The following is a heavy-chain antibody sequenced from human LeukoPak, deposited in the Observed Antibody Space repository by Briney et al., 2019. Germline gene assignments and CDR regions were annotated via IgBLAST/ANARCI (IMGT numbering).Heavy chain of an antibody. D-gene: IGHD6-13*01. CDR1: GYTLTELS. J-gene: IGHJ4*02. CDR3: ATSAAGTVIIDY. V-gene: IGHV1-24*01. Sequence: GASVKVSCKVSGYTLTELSMHWVRQAPGKGLEWMGGFDPEDGETIYAQKFQGRVTMTEDTSTDTAYMELSSLRSEDTAVYYCATSAAGTVIIDYWGQGTLVTVSS. CDR2: FDPEDGET.